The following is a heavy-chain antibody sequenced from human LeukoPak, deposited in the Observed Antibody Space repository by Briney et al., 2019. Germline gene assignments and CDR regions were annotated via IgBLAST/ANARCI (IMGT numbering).Heavy chain of an antibody. CDR2: IIPILGIA. Sequence: SVKVSCKASGGTFSSYAISWVRQAPGQGLEWMGRIIPILGIANYARKFQGRVTITADKSTSTAYMELSSLRSEDTAVYYCAREVMGWLQLDYWGQGTLVTVSS. CDR1: GGTFSSYA. V-gene: IGHV1-69*04. J-gene: IGHJ4*02. CDR3: AREVMGWLQLDY. D-gene: IGHD5-24*01.